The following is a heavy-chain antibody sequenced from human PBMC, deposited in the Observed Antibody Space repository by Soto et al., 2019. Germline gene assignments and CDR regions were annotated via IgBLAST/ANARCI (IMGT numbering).Heavy chain of an antibody. D-gene: IGHD6-6*01. CDR3: ATLVAARSGPVERGYYYYMDV. J-gene: IGHJ6*03. Sequence: GASVKVSCKASGVTFSSYTSSWVRQAPGQGLEWMGRIIPILGIANYAQKFQGRVTITADKSTSTAYMELSSLRSEDTAVYYCATLVAARSGPVERGYYYYMDVWGKGTTVTVSS. CDR2: IIPILGIA. CDR1: GVTFSSYT. V-gene: IGHV1-69*02.